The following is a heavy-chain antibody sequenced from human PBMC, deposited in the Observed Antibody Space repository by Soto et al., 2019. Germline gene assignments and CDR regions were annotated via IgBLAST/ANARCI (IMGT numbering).Heavy chain of an antibody. CDR2: ISGSGDST. D-gene: IGHD1-26*01. V-gene: IGHV3-23*01. Sequence: EVQLLESGGGLVQPGGSLRLSCAASGFTFSNYAMNWVRQAPVKGLEWVSVISGSGDSTYHAHSVKGRFTISRENSKNTLYLQLNSLRAEDTAVYYCARRGSGSYYDYWGQGTLVTVSS. J-gene: IGHJ4*02. CDR3: ARRGSGSYYDY. CDR1: GFTFSNYA.